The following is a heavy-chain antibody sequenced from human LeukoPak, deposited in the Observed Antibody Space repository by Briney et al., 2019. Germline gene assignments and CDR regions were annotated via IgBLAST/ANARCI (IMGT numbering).Heavy chain of an antibody. CDR1: GITFSSYG. CDR2: ISSTGGTT. Sequence: GGTLRLSCAASGITFSSYGMSWVRQAPGKGLEWVSSISSTGGTTYYADSVKGRFTISRDNAKNSLYLQMNSLRAEDTAVYYCARHREYCSNITCYPFDFDYWGQGTLVTVSS. V-gene: IGHV3-23*01. CDR3: ARHREYCSNITCYPFDFDY. J-gene: IGHJ4*02. D-gene: IGHD2-2*01.